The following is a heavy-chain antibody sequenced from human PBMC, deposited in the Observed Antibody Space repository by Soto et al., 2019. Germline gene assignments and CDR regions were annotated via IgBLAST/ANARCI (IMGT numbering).Heavy chain of an antibody. J-gene: IGHJ6*02. Sequence: DVQLKESGGGLVQPGQSLRLSCEVSGFTLSMYSMTWVRQAPGKGLEEVAKIPQDGSDGHYLDSVKGRFTISRDNAKNSVYLQMNSLRADDSAVYYCARDHLILPAHDFFYGSDVWGQGAKVTVSS. CDR2: IPQDGSDG. CDR3: ARDHLILPAHDFFYGSDV. D-gene: IGHD2-21*02. CDR1: GFTLSMYS. V-gene: IGHV3-7*03.